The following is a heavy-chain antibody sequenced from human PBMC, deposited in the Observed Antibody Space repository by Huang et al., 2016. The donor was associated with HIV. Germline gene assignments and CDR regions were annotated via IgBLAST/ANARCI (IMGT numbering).Heavy chain of an antibody. CDR1: GYSFTNYA. CDR3: ARYRSVAGTGDSYYYMDV. V-gene: IGHV7-4-1*02. Sequence: QVQLVQSGSELKKPGASVKVSCKASGYSFTNYAMNWVRKAPGEGLEWMGWINPDTGNRTYAQGFTGRFVFSLDASVSTAYLQISSLKAEDTAVYYCARYRSVAGTGDSYYYMDVWGKGTTVTVSS. CDR2: INPDTGNR. J-gene: IGHJ6*03. D-gene: IGHD6-19*01.